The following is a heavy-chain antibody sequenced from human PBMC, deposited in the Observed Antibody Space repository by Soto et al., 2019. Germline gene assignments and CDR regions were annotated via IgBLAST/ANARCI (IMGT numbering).Heavy chain of an antibody. CDR3: VKSRGGNNFDFFD. CDR1: GFTFSSYA. V-gene: IGHV3-64D*06. Sequence: GGSLRLSCSASGFTFSSYAMHWVRQAPGKGLEYVSGVRGNGDPPFYADSVKGRFTISRDNSRNTLYLQMSGLSADDTAVYYCVKSRGGNNFDFFDWGQGALVTVSS. J-gene: IGHJ4*02. D-gene: IGHD5-12*01. CDR2: VRGNGDPP.